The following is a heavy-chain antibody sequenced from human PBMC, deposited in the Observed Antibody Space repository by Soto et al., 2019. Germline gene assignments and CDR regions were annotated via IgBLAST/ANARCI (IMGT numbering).Heavy chain of an antibody. J-gene: IGHJ6*03. V-gene: IGHV1-3*01. CDR2: GNAGNGNT. D-gene: IGHD6-19*01. CDR1: GYSFTSYS. CDR3: ARSGWRDYYDMDV. Sequence: ASVQVSCKASGYSFTSYSMHWVLQAPGQRHEWMGRGNAGNGNTDYSQKIQRRVTITKYTSASTAYMALSSLISGDTVVNYSARSGWRDYYDMDVWGKGTTVTVSS.